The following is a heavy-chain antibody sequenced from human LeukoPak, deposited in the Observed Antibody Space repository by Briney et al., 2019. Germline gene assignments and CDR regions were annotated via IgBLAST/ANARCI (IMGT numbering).Heavy chain of an antibody. Sequence: GGSLRLSCAASGFTFDDYAMHWVRQAPGKGLEWVSGISWNSGSIGYADSVKGRFTISRDNAKNSLYLQMNSLRAEDTALYYCAKGGSSIAARPTDFDYWGQGTLVTVSS. J-gene: IGHJ4*02. CDR2: ISWNSGSI. CDR1: GFTFDDYA. V-gene: IGHV3-9*01. D-gene: IGHD6-6*01. CDR3: AKGGSSIAARPTDFDY.